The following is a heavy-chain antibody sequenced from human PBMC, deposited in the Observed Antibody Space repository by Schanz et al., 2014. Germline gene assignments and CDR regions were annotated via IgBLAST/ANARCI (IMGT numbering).Heavy chain of an antibody. CDR2: ISGSGETT. CDR3: ARRITGTHHNPYYHGMDV. J-gene: IGHJ6*02. D-gene: IGHD1-20*01. V-gene: IGHV3-23*04. CDR1: RLNFNNAW. Sequence: EVQLEESGGGLVKPGGSLKLSCAASRLNFNNAWMHWVRQAPGKGLEWVSAISGSGETTYYADSVKGRFTISRDNSKNALYLQMNSLRAEDTAVYYCARRITGTHHNPYYHGMDVWGQGTTVTVSS.